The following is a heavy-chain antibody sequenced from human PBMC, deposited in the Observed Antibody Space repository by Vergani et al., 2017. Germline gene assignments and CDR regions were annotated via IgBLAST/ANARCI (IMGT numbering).Heavy chain of an antibody. CDR3: AKLSPGTGTTVYFDY. J-gene: IGHJ4*02. V-gene: IGHV3-23*01. Sequence: EVQLLESGGGLVQPGGSLRLSCAAYGFTFSSYAMSWVRPAPGQGREWVSAIGGSGGSTYYADSVKGRFTISRENSKNTLYLQMNSLRAEDTAVYYCAKLSPGTGTTVYFDYWGQGTLVTVSS. D-gene: IGHD1-1*01. CDR2: IGGSGGST. CDR1: GFTFSSYA.